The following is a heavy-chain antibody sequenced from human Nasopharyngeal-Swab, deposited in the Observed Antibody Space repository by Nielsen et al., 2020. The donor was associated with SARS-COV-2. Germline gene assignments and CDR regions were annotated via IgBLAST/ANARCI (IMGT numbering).Heavy chain of an antibody. V-gene: IGHV3-30*04. D-gene: IGHD4-17*01. CDR3: ARGTTVTYCDY. Sequence: GWSLRLSCAASGFTFSSYAMHWVRQAPGKGLEWVAVISYDGSNKYYADSVKGRFTISRDNSKNTLYLQMNSLRAEDTAVYYCARGTTVTYCDYWGQGTLVTVSS. J-gene: IGHJ4*02. CDR1: GFTFSSYA. CDR2: ISYDGSNK.